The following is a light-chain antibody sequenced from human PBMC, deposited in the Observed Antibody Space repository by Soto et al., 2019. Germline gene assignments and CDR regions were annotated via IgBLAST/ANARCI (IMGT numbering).Light chain of an antibody. CDR1: QSVSSGS. J-gene: IGKJ1*01. Sequence: EIVLTQSPGTLSLSPGERATLSCRASQSVSSGSLAWYRQKPGQAPRLLISGASSRATGIPDRFSGSGSGTDFTLTISRLEPEDFAVYYCHQYDTSPRTFGQGTKVEIK. V-gene: IGKV3-20*01. CDR3: HQYDTSPRT. CDR2: GAS.